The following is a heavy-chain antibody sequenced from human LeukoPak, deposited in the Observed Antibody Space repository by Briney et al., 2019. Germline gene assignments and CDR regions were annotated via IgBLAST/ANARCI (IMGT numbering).Heavy chain of an antibody. D-gene: IGHD5-18*01. J-gene: IGHJ6*03. Sequence: SETLSLTCTVSGGSISSYYWSWIRQPPGKGLEWIGYIYYSGSTNYNPSLKSRVTISVDTSKNQFSLKLSSVTAADTAVYYCARAPRWRSYGSYYYYYMDVWGKGTTVTVSS. CDR1: GGSISSYY. CDR2: IYYSGST. CDR3: ARAPRWRSYGSYYYYYMDV. V-gene: IGHV4-59*01.